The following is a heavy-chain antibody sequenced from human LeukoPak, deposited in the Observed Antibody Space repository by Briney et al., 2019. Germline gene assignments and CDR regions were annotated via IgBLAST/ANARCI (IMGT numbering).Heavy chain of an antibody. J-gene: IGHJ4*02. CDR3: ARAGIDNALDY. CDR1: GFTFDKYG. D-gene: IGHD2-2*01. CDR2: ICYDGGNK. V-gene: IGHV3-33*01. Sequence: PGGSLRLSCAATGFTFDKYGINWVRQAPGKGLEWGAIICYDGGNKYFADSVVGRFTISKDNSKDTVYLEMSSLRTEDTAIYYCARAGIDNALDYWGQGTQVTVSS.